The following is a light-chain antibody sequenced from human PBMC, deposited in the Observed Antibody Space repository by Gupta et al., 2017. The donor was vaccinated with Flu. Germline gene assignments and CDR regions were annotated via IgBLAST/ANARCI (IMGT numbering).Light chain of an antibody. J-gene: IGKJ1*01. CDR2: LAT. CDR1: QHISSC. CDR3: QQYNRYRT. V-gene: IGKV1-5*03. Sequence: DIQMTQSPSTLSASVGDRVTITCRASQHISSCLDWYQQKPGKAPKLLIYLATSLHSGVPSRFSGSGSGTEFALTINSLQPDDFATYYCQQYNRYRTFGQGTNVDIK.